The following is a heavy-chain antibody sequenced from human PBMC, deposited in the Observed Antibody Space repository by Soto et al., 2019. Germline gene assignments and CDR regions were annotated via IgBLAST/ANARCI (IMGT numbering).Heavy chain of an antibody. D-gene: IGHD1-26*01. CDR3: GKGAIVGAGSESPLDY. CDR2: ISGGGDTA. J-gene: IGHJ4*02. Sequence: SGGSVRLSXAASGFTFSNHAMSWVRQAPGRGLEWLSAISGGGDTAYYADSVQGRFTISRDNSKNTLYFQMNSLRVEDTAVYHCGKGAIVGAGSESPLDYWGQGTLVTV. V-gene: IGHV3-23*01. CDR1: GFTFSNHA.